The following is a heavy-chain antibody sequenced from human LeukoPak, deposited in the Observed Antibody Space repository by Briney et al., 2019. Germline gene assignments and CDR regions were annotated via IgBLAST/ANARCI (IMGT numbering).Heavy chain of an antibody. CDR3: ATGRGEWDPMAY. J-gene: IGHJ4*02. CDR1: GYTLTELS. D-gene: IGHD3-16*01. Sequence: ASVKVSCKVSGYTLTELSTHWVRQAPGKGLEWMGGFDPEDGETIYAQKFQGRVTMTEDTSTDTAYMELSSLRSEDTAVYYCATGRGEWDPMAYWGQGTLVTVSS. CDR2: FDPEDGET. V-gene: IGHV1-24*01.